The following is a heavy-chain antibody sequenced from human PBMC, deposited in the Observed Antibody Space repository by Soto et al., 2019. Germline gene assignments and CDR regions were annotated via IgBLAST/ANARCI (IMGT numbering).Heavy chain of an antibody. J-gene: IGHJ4*02. Sequence: GSSRNSSCQRSRYNFTCHWIGAVRQMPGKGLEWMAIINPGDSDTSYSPSFHGRVTISVDKSITTAYLQWSSLKASDTAIYYCVRPDSTGYYVNWGQGTLVTVSS. CDR2: INPGDSDT. CDR1: RYNFTCHW. V-gene: IGHV5-51*01. D-gene: IGHD3-22*01. CDR3: VRPDSTGYYVN.